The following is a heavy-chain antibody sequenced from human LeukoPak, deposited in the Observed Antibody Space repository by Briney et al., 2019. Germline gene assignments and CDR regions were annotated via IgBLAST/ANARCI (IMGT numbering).Heavy chain of an antibody. CDR3: ASSGTTSFFGAY. V-gene: IGHV4-34*01. J-gene: IGHJ4*02. CDR2: INHSGST. D-gene: IGHD2-2*01. Sequence: SETLSLTCAVYGGSFSGYYWSWIRQPPGKGLEWIGEINHSGSTNYNPSLKSRVTISVDTSKNQFSLKLSSVTAADTAVYYCASSGTTSFFGAYWGQVTLVTVSS. CDR1: GGSFSGYY.